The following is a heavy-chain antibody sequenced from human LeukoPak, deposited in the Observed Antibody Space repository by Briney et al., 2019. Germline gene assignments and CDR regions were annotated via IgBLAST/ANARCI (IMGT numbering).Heavy chain of an antibody. J-gene: IGHJ5*02. Sequence: GGSLRLSCAVSGLTFSDHYMSWIRQAPGKGLEWISYIIGKSRDIKYADSVKGRFTISRDDAENSLYLQKLSLRGEDTRAYHCVNGSGRGEYNVFSWGQGTLVTVSS. CDR3: VNGSGRGEYNVFS. V-gene: IGHV3-11*03. CDR2: IIGKSRDI. CDR1: GLTFSDHY. D-gene: IGHD5/OR15-5a*01.